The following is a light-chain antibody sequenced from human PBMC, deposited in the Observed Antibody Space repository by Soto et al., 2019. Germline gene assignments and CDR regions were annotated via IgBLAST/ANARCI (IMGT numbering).Light chain of an antibody. J-gene: IGLJ2*01. Sequence: QSALTQPRSVSGSPGQSVTLSCTGTSNDVGGYNYVSWYQQYPGKAPTLMIYDVGKRPSGVPDRFSGPKSGNTASLIISGLQAEDEADYYCCSYAGSYSLVFGGGTKVTVL. CDR1: SNDVGGYNY. V-gene: IGLV2-11*01. CDR2: DVG. CDR3: CSYAGSYSLV.